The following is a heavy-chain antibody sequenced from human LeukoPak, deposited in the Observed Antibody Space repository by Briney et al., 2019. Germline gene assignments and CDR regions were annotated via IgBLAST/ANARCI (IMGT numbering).Heavy chain of an antibody. V-gene: IGHV3-21*01. CDR2: ISSSSSYI. Sequence: NPGGSLRLSCAASGFTFSSYSMNWVRQAPGKGLEWVSSISSSSSYIYYADSVKGRFTISRDNAKNSLYLQMNSLRAEDTAVYYCARESYYGSGSPLLPDYWGQGTLVTVSS. CDR1: GFTFSSYS. D-gene: IGHD3-10*01. J-gene: IGHJ4*02. CDR3: ARESYYGSGSPLLPDY.